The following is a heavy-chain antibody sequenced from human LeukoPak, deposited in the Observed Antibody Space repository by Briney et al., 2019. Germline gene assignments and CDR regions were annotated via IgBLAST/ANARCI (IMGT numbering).Heavy chain of an antibody. Sequence: GSLRLSCAASGFTFSSYSMNWVRQAPGKGLEWVSSISSSSSYIYYADSVKGRFTISRGNAKNSLYLQMNSLRAEDTAVYYCARDPVIYSASDYWGQGTLVTVSS. CDR1: GFTFSSYS. CDR3: ARDPVIYSASDY. CDR2: ISSSSSYI. D-gene: IGHD5-18*01. J-gene: IGHJ4*02. V-gene: IGHV3-21*01.